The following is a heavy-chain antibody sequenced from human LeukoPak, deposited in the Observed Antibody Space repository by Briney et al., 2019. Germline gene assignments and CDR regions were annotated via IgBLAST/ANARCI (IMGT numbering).Heavy chain of an antibody. V-gene: IGHV3-33*01. Sequence: GGSLRLSCAASGFTFSSYGMHWVRQAPGKGLEWVALIWSDGSNKYYADSVKGRVTISRDNSKDTLYLQMNSLRAEDTAVYYCARVGDGWYSFDYWGQGTLVTVSS. CDR2: IWSDGSNK. CDR3: ARVGDGWYSFDY. D-gene: IGHD6-19*01. J-gene: IGHJ4*02. CDR1: GFTFSSYG.